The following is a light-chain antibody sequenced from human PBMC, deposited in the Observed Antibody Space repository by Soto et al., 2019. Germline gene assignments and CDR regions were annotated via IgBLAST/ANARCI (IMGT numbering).Light chain of an antibody. CDR2: AAS. CDR3: LQDYNYPWT. CDR1: QSFSGW. Sequence: IQMTQSPPTLSASVEASVTIACRASQSFSGWLASYQQKPGKAPKLLIYAASSLQSGVPSRFSGSGSGTDFTLTINSLQPEDFATYYCLQDYNYPWTFGQGTKVDIK. V-gene: IGKV1-6*01. J-gene: IGKJ1*01.